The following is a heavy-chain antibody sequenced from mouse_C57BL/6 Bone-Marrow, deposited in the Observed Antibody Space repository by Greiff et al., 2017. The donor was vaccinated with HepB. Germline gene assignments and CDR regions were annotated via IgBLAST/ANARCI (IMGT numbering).Heavy chain of an antibody. CDR3: AREYGHY. D-gene: IGHD2-10*02. CDR1: GFTFSDYG. CDR2: ISSGSSTI. Sequence: EVKVVESGGGLVKPGGSLKLSCAASGFTFSDYGMHWVRQAPEKGLEWVAYISSGSSTIYYADTVKGRFTISRDNAKNTLFPQRTILRSEDTAMYYCAREYGHYRGQSTTLTVSS. V-gene: IGHV5-17*01. J-gene: IGHJ2*01.